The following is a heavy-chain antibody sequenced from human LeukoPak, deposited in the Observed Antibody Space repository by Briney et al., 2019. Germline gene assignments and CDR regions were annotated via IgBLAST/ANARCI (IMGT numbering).Heavy chain of an antibody. CDR2: ISSNGGST. CDR1: GFTFSSYA. V-gene: IGHV3-64*01. D-gene: IGHD5-18*01. Sequence: GGSLRLSCAASGFTFSSYAMHWVRQAPGKGLEYVSAISSNGGSTYYANSVKGRFTISRDNSKNTLYLQMGSLRAEDMAVYYCARDRYSYGYWQRGLRYYYGMDVWGQGTTVTVSS. CDR3: ARDRYSYGYWQRGLRYYYGMDV. J-gene: IGHJ6*02.